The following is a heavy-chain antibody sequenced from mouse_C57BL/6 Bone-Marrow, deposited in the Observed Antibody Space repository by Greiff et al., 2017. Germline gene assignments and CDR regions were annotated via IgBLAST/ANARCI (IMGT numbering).Heavy chain of an antibody. CDR2: IRLKSDNYAT. D-gene: IGHD1-1*01. CDR3: PVLVYGSSYGYFDY. CDR1: GFTFSNYW. V-gene: IGHV6-3*01. J-gene: IGHJ2*01. Sequence: EVQVVESGGGLVQPGGSMKLSCVASGFTFSNYWMNWVRQSPEKGLEWVAQIRLKSDNYATHYAESVKGRFTISRDDSKSSVYLQMNNLRAEDTGIYYCPVLVYGSSYGYFDYWGQGTTLTVSS.